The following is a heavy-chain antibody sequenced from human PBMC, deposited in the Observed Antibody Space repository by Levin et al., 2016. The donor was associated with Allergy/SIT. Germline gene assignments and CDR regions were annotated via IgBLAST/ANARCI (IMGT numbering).Heavy chain of an antibody. CDR3: ARTRSSIEGMWMDT. Sequence: SGPTLVKPTQTLTLTCTFSGFSLDTSGMYVSWIRQPPGKALEWLGLIDWEDDKDYSTSLETRLTISKDTSKNQVVLTLTNMDPVDTGTYYCARTRSSIEGMWMDTWGQGIPVTVSS. D-gene: IGHD6-6*01. CDR1: GFSLDTSGMY. V-gene: IGHV2-70*01. CDR2: IDWEDDK. J-gene: IGHJ5*02.